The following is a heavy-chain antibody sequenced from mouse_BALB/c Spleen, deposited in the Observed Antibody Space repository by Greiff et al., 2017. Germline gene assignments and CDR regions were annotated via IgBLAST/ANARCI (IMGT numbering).Heavy chain of an antibody. Sequence: EVQVVESGGGLVQPGGSLRLSCATSGFTFTDYYMSWVRQPPGKALEWLGFIRNKANGYTTEYSASVKGRFTISRDNSQSILYLQMNTLRAEDSATYYCARLYGNYWYFDVWGAGTTVTVSS. CDR1: GFTFTDYY. CDR2: IRNKANGYTT. CDR3: ARLYGNYWYFDV. D-gene: IGHD2-1*01. V-gene: IGHV7-3*02. J-gene: IGHJ1*01.